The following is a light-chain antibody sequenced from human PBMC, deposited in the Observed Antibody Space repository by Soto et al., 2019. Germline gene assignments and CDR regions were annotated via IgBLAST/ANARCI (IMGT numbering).Light chain of an antibody. CDR2: HTP. Sequence: ILGPHGPATLSSSPGARVTLSGRASQYINTRLAWYQHRPSQAPTLLIYHTPSRAAGIPARFSASGSGTDFTLTISGVQPEDFALYYCNQRQSWPRTFGQGTKVDIK. V-gene: IGKV3-11*01. CDR1: QYINTR. CDR3: NQRQSWPRT. J-gene: IGKJ1*01.